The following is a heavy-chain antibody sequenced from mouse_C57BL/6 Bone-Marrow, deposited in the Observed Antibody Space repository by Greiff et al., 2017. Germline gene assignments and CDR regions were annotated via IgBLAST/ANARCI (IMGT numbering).Heavy chain of an antibody. CDR2: FHPYNDDT. Sequence: VQLQESGAELVKPGASVKMSCKASGYTFTTYPIEWMKQNHGKSLEWIGNFHPYNDDTKYNEKFKGKATLTVEKSSSTVYLELSRLTSDDSAVYYCARSGDYDGAWFAYWGQGTLVTVSA. J-gene: IGHJ3*01. D-gene: IGHD2-4*01. CDR1: GYTFTTYP. V-gene: IGHV1-47*01. CDR3: ARSGDYDGAWFAY.